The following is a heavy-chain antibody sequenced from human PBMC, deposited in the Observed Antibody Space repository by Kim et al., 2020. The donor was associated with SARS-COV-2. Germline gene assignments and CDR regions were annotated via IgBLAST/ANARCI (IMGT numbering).Heavy chain of an antibody. Sequence: GGSLRLSCAASGFASRYVHWVRQAPGKGLEWVSRVNPGGTKAYYADSVKGRFSVSRDNARNTVYLQMNSLRVEDTAVYYCAKDFDISGENWGQGTLVTVS. CDR2: VNPGGTKA. CDR1: GFASRY. D-gene: IGHD3-22*01. V-gene: IGHV3-74*01. J-gene: IGHJ4*02. CDR3: AKDFDISGEN.